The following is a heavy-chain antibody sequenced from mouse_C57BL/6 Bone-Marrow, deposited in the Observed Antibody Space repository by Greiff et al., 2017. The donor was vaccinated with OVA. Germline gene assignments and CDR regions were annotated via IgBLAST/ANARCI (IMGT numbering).Heavy chain of an antibody. CDR2: IYPGSGST. V-gene: IGHV1-55*01. Sequence: VKLQQPGAELVKPGASVKMSCKASGYTFTSYWITWVKQRPGQGLEWIGDIYPGSGSTNYNEKFKSKATLTVDTSSSTAYMQLSSLTSEDSAVYYCARFTTVVDAMDYWGQGTSVTVSS. D-gene: IGHD1-1*01. CDR1: GYTFTSYW. J-gene: IGHJ4*01. CDR3: ARFTTVVDAMDY.